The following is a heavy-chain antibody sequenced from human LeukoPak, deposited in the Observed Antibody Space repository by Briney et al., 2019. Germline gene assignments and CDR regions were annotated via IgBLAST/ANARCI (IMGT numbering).Heavy chain of an antibody. J-gene: IGHJ4*02. Sequence: GASVKVSCKASGYTFNIYGINWVRQAPGHGLEWMGWISPYNGNANYSQKFQGRVTLTTDTSTSTAYMELRSLRSDDTAVYYCARVSSGSYFDFDYWGQGTLVTVSS. D-gene: IGHD1-26*01. CDR1: GYTFNIYG. CDR3: ARVSSGSYFDFDY. V-gene: IGHV1-18*01. CDR2: ISPYNGNA.